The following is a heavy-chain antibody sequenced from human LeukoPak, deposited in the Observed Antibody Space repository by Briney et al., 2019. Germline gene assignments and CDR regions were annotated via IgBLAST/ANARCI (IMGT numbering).Heavy chain of an antibody. CDR3: AREQRYYDSSGYYYGSWFDP. Sequence: PSQTLSLTCTVSGGSISSGSYYWRWLRQPAGKGLEWIGRIYTSGSTNYNPSLKSRVTISVDTSKNQFSLKLSSVTAADTAMYYCAREQRYYDSSGYYYGSWFDPWGQGTLVTVSS. V-gene: IGHV4-61*02. J-gene: IGHJ5*02. CDR2: IYTSGST. D-gene: IGHD3-22*01. CDR1: GGSISSGSYY.